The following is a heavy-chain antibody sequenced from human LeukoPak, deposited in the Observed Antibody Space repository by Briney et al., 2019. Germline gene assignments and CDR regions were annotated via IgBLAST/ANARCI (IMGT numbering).Heavy chain of an antibody. CDR1: GGSISSSSYY. CDR3: ARGRLLVVITSPFDY. V-gene: IGHV4-39*07. Sequence: SETLSLTCTVSGGSISSSSYYWGWIRQPPGKGLEWIGSIYYSGRTYYNPSLKSRVTISVDTSKNQFSLKLSSVTAADTAVCYCARGRLLVVITSPFDYWGQGTLVTVSS. CDR2: IYYSGRT. D-gene: IGHD3-22*01. J-gene: IGHJ4*02.